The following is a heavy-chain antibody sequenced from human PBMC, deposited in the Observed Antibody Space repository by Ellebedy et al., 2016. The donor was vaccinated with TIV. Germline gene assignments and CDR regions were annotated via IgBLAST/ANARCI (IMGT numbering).Heavy chain of an antibody. CDR3: ATDGSYGDYLSPTHAFVI. CDR1: RFSFSSYW. Sequence: GGSLRLSCVVSRFSFSSYWMSWVRQAPGKGLEWVANINQDGSEKHYVDSVKGRFTISRDNAKNSLYLQMNSLRVEDTAVYYCATDGSYGDYLSPTHAFVIWGQGTMVTVSS. D-gene: IGHD4-17*01. J-gene: IGHJ3*02. V-gene: IGHV3-7*01. CDR2: INQDGSEK.